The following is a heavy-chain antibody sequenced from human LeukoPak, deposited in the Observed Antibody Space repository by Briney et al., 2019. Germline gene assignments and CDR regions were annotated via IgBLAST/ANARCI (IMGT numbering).Heavy chain of an antibody. CDR1: GYSFTSNW. CDR3: ARNPSGYHFDY. D-gene: IGHD6-13*01. Sequence: GDSLEISCKGSGYSFTSNWIGWVRQMPGKGLEWMGIIYPGDSDTRYSPSFQGQVTMSADKSISTAYLQWSSLKASDTAMYYCARNPSGYHFDYWGQETLVTVSS. V-gene: IGHV5-51*01. J-gene: IGHJ4*02. CDR2: IYPGDSDT.